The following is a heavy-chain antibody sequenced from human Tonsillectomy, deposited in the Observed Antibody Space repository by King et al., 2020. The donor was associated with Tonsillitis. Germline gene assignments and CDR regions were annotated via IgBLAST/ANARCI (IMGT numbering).Heavy chain of an antibody. CDR2: IHPADSDT. CDR1: GYTFTIFW. Sequence: ELQLVQSGAEVKKPGESLKISCKVSGYTFTIFWIDWVRQMPGKGLEWMGSIHPADSDTRYSPSFQGQVTISADESITTAYVQWSRLKASDTAMYYCARRGYRGHDSFDFDFWGQGTLVTVSS. CDR3: ARRGYRGHDSFDFDF. D-gene: IGHD5-12*01. J-gene: IGHJ4*02. V-gene: IGHV5-51*01.